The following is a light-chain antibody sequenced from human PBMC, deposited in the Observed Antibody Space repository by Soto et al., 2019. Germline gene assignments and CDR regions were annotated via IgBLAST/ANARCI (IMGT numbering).Light chain of an antibody. CDR1: QSVSSSS. V-gene: IGKV3-20*01. Sequence: EIVLTQSPGTLSLSPGERVTLSCRASQSVSSSSLAWYQQKPGQAPRLLIYGASSRATGIPDRFSGSGSGTDFTLTISRLEPEDFAVYYCQHYGSSHTFGQGTKLEIK. J-gene: IGKJ2*01. CDR3: QHYGSSHT. CDR2: GAS.